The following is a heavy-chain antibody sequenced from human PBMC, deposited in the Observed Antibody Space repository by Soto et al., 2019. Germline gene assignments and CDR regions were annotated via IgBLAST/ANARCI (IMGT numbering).Heavy chain of an antibody. CDR2: IYYSGST. D-gene: IGHD2-8*02. CDR1: GGSIRSGDYY. CDR3: ARGLVGAFDI. V-gene: IGHV4-30-4*01. Sequence: SETPSLTCTVSGGSIRSGDYYWSWIRQPPGKGLEWIGYIYYSGSTYYNPALKSRVTISVDTSKNQFSLKLSSVTAVYTAVYYCARGLVGAFDIWGQGTMVTVSS. J-gene: IGHJ3*02.